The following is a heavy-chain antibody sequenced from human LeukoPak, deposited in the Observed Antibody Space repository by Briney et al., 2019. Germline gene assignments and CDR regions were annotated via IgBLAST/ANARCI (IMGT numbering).Heavy chain of an antibody. CDR3: AKDLDGF. D-gene: IGHD6-25*01. Sequence: GGSLRLSCAASGFTFSTYAMSWVRQAPGKGLEWVSTISGSSRHIYYAGSVKGRFTISRDNSKNTLYLQMTSLRAEDTAVYYCAKDLDGFWGQGTLVTVSS. CDR1: GFTFSTYA. CDR2: ISGSSRHI. V-gene: IGHV3-23*01. J-gene: IGHJ4*02.